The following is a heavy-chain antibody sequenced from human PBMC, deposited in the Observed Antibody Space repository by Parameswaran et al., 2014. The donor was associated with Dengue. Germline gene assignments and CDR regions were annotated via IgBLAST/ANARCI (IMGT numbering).Heavy chain of an antibody. CDR3: ARDLGSGTYGMDV. D-gene: IGHD3-10*02. Sequence: WVRQAPGQGLEWMGWISAYNGNTNYAQKLQGRVTMTTDTSTSTAYMELRSLRSDDTAVYYCARDLGSGTYGMDVWGQGTTVTVSS. J-gene: IGHJ6*02. V-gene: IGHV1-18*01. CDR2: ISAYNGNT.